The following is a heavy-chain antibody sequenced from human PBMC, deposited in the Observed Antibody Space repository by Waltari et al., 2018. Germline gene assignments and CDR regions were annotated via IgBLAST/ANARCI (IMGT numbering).Heavy chain of an antibody. CDR2: IRYDGSNK. CDR3: AKDLFMRMSLPLL. D-gene: IGHD3-16*01. V-gene: IGHV3-30*02. CDR1: AFPFSSSG. Sequence: HVQLVESGGGVAQPGGSLRLSGSASAFPFSSSGMPWVRQAPSKGLEWVAFIRYDGSNKYYADSVKGRFTISKDNSKNTLYLQIISLRAEDTAVYYCAKDLFMRMSLPLLWGQGTLVTVSS. J-gene: IGHJ4*02.